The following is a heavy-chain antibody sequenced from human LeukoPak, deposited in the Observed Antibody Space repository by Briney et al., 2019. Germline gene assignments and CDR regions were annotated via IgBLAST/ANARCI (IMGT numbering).Heavy chain of an antibody. CDR3: AKAGYYYDSSGYYDY. CDR1: GFTFSTYA. CDR2: ISYDGSNK. V-gene: IGHV3-30*04. D-gene: IGHD3-22*01. Sequence: GGSLRLSCAASGFTFSTYAIHWVRQAPGKGLEWVAVISYDGSNKYYADSVKGRFTISRDNSKNTLYLQMNSLRAEDTAVYYCAKAGYYYDSSGYYDYWGQGTLVTVSS. J-gene: IGHJ4*02.